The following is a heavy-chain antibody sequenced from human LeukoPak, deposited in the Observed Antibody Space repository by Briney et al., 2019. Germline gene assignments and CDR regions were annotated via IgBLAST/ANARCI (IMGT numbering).Heavy chain of an antibody. CDR1: GYTFTGYY. V-gene: IGHV1-8*02. J-gene: IGHJ4*02. Sequence: ASVKVSCKASGYTFTGYYMHWVRQAPGQGLEWMGWMNPNSGNTGYAQKFQGRVTMTRNTSISTAYMELSSLRSEDTAVYYCARGPRYCSSTSCPIDYWGLGTLVTVSS. CDR2: MNPNSGNT. CDR3: ARGPRYCSSTSCPIDY. D-gene: IGHD2-2*01.